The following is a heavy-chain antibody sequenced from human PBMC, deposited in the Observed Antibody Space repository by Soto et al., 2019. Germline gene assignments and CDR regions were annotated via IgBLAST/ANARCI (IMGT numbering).Heavy chain of an antibody. J-gene: IGHJ6*02. Sequence: SETLSLTCTVSGGSISSGDYYWSWIRQPPGKGLEWIGYIYYSGSTYYNPSLKSRVTISVDTSKNQFSLKLSAVTAADTAVYYCAREFPEDRNYYYYGMDVWGQGTTVTVSS. CDR2: IYYSGST. V-gene: IGHV4-30-4*01. CDR1: GGSISSGDYY. CDR3: AREFPEDRNYYYYGMDV.